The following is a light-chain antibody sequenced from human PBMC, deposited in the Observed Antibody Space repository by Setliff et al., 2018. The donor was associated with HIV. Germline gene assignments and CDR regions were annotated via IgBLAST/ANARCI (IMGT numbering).Light chain of an antibody. J-gene: IGLJ1*01. Sequence: QSVLTQPPSASGSPGQSVTISCTGTSSDVGGYNYVSWYQQHPGKAPKLMIFEVSKRPSGVPGRFSGSKSGNTASLTVSGLQAEDEADYYCTSYAGSNTYVFGTGTKSPS. V-gene: IGLV2-8*01. CDR3: TSYAGSNTYV. CDR1: SSDVGGYNY. CDR2: EVS.